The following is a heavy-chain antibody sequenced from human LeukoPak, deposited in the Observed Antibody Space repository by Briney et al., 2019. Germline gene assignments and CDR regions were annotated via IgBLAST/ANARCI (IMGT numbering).Heavy chain of an antibody. Sequence: PGGSLRLSCAASGFTFSDYYMSWIRQAPGKGLEWVSYISSSSSTIYYADSVKGRFTISRDNSKNTLYLQMNSLRAEDTAVYYCARGFYDSSGSHFDYWGQGTLVTVSS. V-gene: IGHV3-11*01. J-gene: IGHJ4*02. CDR1: GFTFSDYY. CDR3: ARGFYDSSGSHFDY. D-gene: IGHD3-22*01. CDR2: ISSSSSTI.